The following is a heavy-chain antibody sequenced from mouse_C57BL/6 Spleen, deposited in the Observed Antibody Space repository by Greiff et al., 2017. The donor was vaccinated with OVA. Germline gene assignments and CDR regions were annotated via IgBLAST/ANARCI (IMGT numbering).Heavy chain of an antibody. V-gene: IGHV3-6*01. Sequence: DVQLQESGPGLVKPSQSLSLTCSVTGYSITSGYYWNWIRQFPGNKLEWMGYISYDGSNNYNPSLKNRISITRDTSKNQFFLKLNSVTTEDTATYYCARAGTVVAMDYWGQGTSVTVSS. CDR3: ARAGTVVAMDY. D-gene: IGHD4-1*01. J-gene: IGHJ4*01. CDR1: GYSITSGYY. CDR2: ISYDGSN.